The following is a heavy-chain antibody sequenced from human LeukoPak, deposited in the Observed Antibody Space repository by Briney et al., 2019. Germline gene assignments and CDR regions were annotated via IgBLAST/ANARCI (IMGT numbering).Heavy chain of an antibody. CDR2: IYYSGSP. CDR3: ARGWDYGGRWRKNGFDY. V-gene: IGHV4-59*01. D-gene: IGHD4-23*01. CDR1: GGSINNYF. Sequence: SETLSLTCTVSGGSINNYFWSWIRQPPGKGLEWIGNIYYSGSPNYNPSLRSRVTILLDTSKKQFSLKLSSVTAADTAIYYCARGWDYGGRWRKNGFDYWGQGTLVTVSS. J-gene: IGHJ4*02.